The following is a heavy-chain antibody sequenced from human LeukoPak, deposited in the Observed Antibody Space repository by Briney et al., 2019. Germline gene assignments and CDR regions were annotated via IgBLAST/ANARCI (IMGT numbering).Heavy chain of an antibody. J-gene: IGHJ4*02. Sequence: SETLSLTCGVQGESFSGYYWSWIRQPPGKGLEWIGEISHSGITNYSPSLQSRVTISVDTSKNQFSLKLTSVTAADTAVYESSGPYYWGQGSLVTVSS. D-gene: IGHD6-19*01. CDR1: GESFSGYY. CDR2: ISHSGIT. V-gene: IGHV4-34*01. CDR3: SGPYY.